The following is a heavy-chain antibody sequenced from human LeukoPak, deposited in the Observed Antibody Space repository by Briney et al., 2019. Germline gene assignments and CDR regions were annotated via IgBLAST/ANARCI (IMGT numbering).Heavy chain of an antibody. CDR3: ARTGYYYDSSGAPSDAFDI. J-gene: IGHJ3*02. V-gene: IGHV3-9*01. CDR2: ISWNSGSI. D-gene: IGHD3-22*01. CDR1: GFTFDDYA. Sequence: PGGSLRLSCAASGFTFDDYAMHWVRQAPGKGLEWVSGISWNSGSIGYADSVKGRFTISRDNAKNSLYLQMNSLRAEDTAVYYCARTGYYYDSSGAPSDAFDIWGQGTMVTVSS.